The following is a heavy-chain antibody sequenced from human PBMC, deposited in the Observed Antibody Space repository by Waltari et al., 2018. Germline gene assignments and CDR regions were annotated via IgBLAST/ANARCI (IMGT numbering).Heavy chain of an antibody. J-gene: IGHJ3*02. D-gene: IGHD1-26*01. CDR2: IWYDGSNK. Sequence: SSYGMHWVRQAPGKGLEWVAVIWYDGSNKYYADSVKGRFTISRDNSKNTLYLQMNSLRAEDTAMYYCAKDVVGATHDAFDIWGQGTMVTVSS. CDR1: SSYG. V-gene: IGHV3-33*06. CDR3: AKDVVGATHDAFDI.